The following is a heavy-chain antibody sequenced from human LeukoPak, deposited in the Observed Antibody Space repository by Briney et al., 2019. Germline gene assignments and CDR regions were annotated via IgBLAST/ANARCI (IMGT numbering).Heavy chain of an antibody. Sequence: SETLSLTCGVSGGSVINTNWWTWVRQPPGKGLEWIGEVHLDGRTIYNPSLESRLTMSVDVSENQVSLKLTSVTAADTAVYYCAREGGFCRPLDYSGQGTLVTVSS. CDR1: GGSVINTNW. CDR2: VHLDGRT. J-gene: IGHJ4*02. V-gene: IGHV4-4*02. D-gene: IGHD3-3*01. CDR3: AREGGFCRPLDY.